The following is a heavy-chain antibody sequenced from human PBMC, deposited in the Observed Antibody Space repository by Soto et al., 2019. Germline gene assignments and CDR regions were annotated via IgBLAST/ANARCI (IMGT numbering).Heavy chain of an antibody. CDR3: VRDAPPDDY. V-gene: IGHV3-48*01. Sequence: GGSLRLSCAASGFTFSSYSMNWVRQAPGKGLEWASYISSSSNTIYYADSVKGRFTISRDNAKNSLYLQMNSLRAEDTGVYYCVRDAPPDDYWGQGTLVTGSS. CDR2: ISSSSNTI. CDR1: GFTFSSYS. J-gene: IGHJ4*02.